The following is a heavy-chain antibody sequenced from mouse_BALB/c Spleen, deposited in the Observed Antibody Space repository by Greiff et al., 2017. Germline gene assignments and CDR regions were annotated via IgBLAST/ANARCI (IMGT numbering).Heavy chain of an antibody. D-gene: IGHD1-1*01. CDR2: ISSGSSTI. CDR1: GFTFSSFG. J-gene: IGHJ2*01. Sequence: EVQLVESGGGLVQPGGSRKLSCAASGFTFSSFGMHWVRQAPEKGLEWVAYISSGSSTIYYADTVKGRFTISRDNPKNTLFLQMTSLRSEDTAMYYCARAYYYGSSYGNYFDYWGQGTTLTVSS. CDR3: ARAYYYGSSYGNYFDY. V-gene: IGHV5-17*02.